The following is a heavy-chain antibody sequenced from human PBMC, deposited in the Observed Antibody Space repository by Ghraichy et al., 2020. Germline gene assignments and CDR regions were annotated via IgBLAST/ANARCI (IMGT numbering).Heavy chain of an antibody. Sequence: ASVKVSCKASGYTFTSYGISWVRQAPGQGLEWMGWISAYNGNTNYAQKLQGRVTMTTDTSTSTAYMELRSLRSDDTAVYYCARDRPRVIVVVSDYYYYGMDVWGQGTTVTVSS. J-gene: IGHJ6*02. V-gene: IGHV1-18*04. CDR1: GYTFTSYG. D-gene: IGHD3-22*01. CDR2: ISAYNGNT. CDR3: ARDRPRVIVVVSDYYYYGMDV.